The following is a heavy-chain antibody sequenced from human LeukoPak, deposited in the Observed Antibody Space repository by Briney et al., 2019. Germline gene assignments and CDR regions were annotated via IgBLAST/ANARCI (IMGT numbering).Heavy chain of an antibody. CDR3: ARGPGGIWFGELLPFDY. CDR1: GGSISSGGYS. CDR2: IYHSGST. J-gene: IGHJ4*02. Sequence: IPSETLSLTCAVSGGSISSGGYSWSWIRQPPGKGLEWIGYIYHSGSTYYNPSLKSRVTISVDRSKNQFSLKLSSVTAADTAVYYCARGPGGIWFGELLPFDYWGQGTLVTVSS. V-gene: IGHV4-30-2*01. D-gene: IGHD3-10*01.